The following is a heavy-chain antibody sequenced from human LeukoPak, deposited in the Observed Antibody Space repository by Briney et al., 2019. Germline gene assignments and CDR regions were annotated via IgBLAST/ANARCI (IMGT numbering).Heavy chain of an antibody. CDR1: GFTFSSYD. J-gene: IGHJ4*02. V-gene: IGHV3-13*01. D-gene: IGHD1-26*01. Sequence: GGSLRLSCAASGFTFSSYDMHWVRQATGKGLEWVSAIGTAGDTYYPGSVKGRFTISRENAKNSLYLQMNSLRAGDTAVYYCARGGRGGLLADYWGQGTLVTVSS. CDR3: ARGGRGGLLADY. CDR2: IGTAGDT.